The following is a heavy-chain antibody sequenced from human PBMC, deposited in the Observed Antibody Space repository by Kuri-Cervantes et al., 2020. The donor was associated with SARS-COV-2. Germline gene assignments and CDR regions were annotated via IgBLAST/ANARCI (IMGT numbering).Heavy chain of an antibody. V-gene: IGHV3-30-3*01. D-gene: IGHD3-22*01. CDR3: ARVPYYYDGSGFFYFDY. Sequence: GGSLRLSCAASEFTFRNYAMHWVRQAPGKGLEWVAVISYDGNNKYYADFVKGRFTISRDNSNNTLYLQMNSLRVEDTAVYYCARVPYYYDGSGFFYFDYWGQGTLVTVSS. CDR1: EFTFRNYA. J-gene: IGHJ4*02. CDR2: ISYDGNNK.